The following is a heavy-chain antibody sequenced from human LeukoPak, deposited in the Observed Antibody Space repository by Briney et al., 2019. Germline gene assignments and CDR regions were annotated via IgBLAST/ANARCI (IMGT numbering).Heavy chain of an antibody. CDR3: ARHVARIAAAGTVWWFDP. CDR1: GGSISSYY. CDR2: IYYSGST. V-gene: IGHV4-59*08. D-gene: IGHD6-13*01. Sequence: SETLSLTCTVSGGSISSYYWSWIRQSPGKGLEWIGYIYYSGSTNYNPSLKSRVTISVDTSKNQFSLKLSSVTAADTAVYYCARHVARIAAAGTVWWFDPWGQGTLVTVSS. J-gene: IGHJ5*02.